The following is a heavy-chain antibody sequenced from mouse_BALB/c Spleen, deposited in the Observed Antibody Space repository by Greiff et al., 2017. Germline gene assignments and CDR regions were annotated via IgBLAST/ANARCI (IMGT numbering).Heavy chain of an antibody. Sequence: EVMLVESGGGLVQPGGSRKLSCAASGFTFSSFGMHWVRQAPEKGLEWVAYISSGSSTIYYADTVKGRFTISRDNPKNTLFLQMTSLRSEDTAMYYCARSGGNYFFFDYWGQGTTLTVSS. V-gene: IGHV5-17*02. CDR3: ARSGGNYFFFDY. D-gene: IGHD2-1*01. CDR1: GFTFSSFG. J-gene: IGHJ2*01. CDR2: ISSGSSTI.